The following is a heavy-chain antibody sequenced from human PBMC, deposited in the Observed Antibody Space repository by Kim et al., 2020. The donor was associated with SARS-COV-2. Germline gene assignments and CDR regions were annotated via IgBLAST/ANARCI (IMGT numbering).Heavy chain of an antibody. CDR1: GYTFTRYG. Sequence: ASVKVSCKVSGYTFTRYGMHWVRQAPGQRLEWMGWISAGNGNTKYSQKFQGRVTITRDTSASTAYMELSSLSSEDTAVYYCASWGYSCCGWGQGTLVTVSS. D-gene: IGHD3-22*01. J-gene: IGHJ4*02. CDR2: ISAGNGNT. V-gene: IGHV1-3*01. CDR3: ASWGYSCCG.